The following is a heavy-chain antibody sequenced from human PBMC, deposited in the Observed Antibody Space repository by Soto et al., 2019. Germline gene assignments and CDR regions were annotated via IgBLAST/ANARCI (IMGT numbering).Heavy chain of an antibody. CDR2: ISWNGVVI. Sequence: SLRLSCAASGITFDDYAMYWVRQAPGKGLEWVSGISWNGVVIGYADSVKGRFTISRDNAKNSLFLQMNSLRDEETALYYCAKDGRATYYSAMDVCVQETTLAVYS. V-gene: IGHV3-9*01. D-gene: IGHD2-15*01. CDR1: GITFDDYA. CDR3: AKDGRATYYSAMDV. J-gene: IGHJ6*02.